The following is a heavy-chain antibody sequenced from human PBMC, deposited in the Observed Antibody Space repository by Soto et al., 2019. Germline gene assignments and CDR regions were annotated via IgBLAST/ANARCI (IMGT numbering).Heavy chain of an antibody. Sequence: QVQVVESGGGVVQPGTSLRLSCAASGFTFSSYGMHWVRQAPGKGLEWVTIISYDGSNKYYADSVKGRFTTSRDNSKNTVYLQMNSLRAEDTAVYYCARGGYYYVDPYIYWGQGTLVTVSS. CDR2: ISYDGSNK. J-gene: IGHJ4*02. CDR1: GFTFSSYG. CDR3: ARGGYYYVDPYIY. D-gene: IGHD3-22*01. V-gene: IGHV3-30*03.